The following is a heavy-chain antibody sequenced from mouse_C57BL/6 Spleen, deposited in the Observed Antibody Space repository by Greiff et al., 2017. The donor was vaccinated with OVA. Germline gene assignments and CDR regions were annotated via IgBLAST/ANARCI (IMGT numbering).Heavy chain of an antibody. CDR2: INPSNGGT. Sequence: QVQLQQPGTDLVKPGASVKLSCKASGYTFTSYWMHWVKQRPGQGLEWIGNINPSNGGTNYNEKFKSKATLTVDKSSSTAYMQLSSLTSEDSAVYYCARWHYYGSSYEWYFDVWGTGTTVTVSS. CDR3: ARWHYYGSSYEWYFDV. CDR1: GYTFTSYW. J-gene: IGHJ1*03. D-gene: IGHD1-1*01. V-gene: IGHV1-53*01.